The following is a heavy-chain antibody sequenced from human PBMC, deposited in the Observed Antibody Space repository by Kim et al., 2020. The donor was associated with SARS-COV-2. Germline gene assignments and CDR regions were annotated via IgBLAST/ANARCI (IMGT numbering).Heavy chain of an antibody. CDR1: GGSFSGYF. Sequence: SETLSLTCAVSGGSFSGYFWSWVRQPPGKGLEWIGDINHFGSTNYNPSLKSRVTISVDTSKNQFSLKLSSVTAADTAVYYCAHRSGSLLFDYWGQGTLVT. CDR2: INHFGST. CDR3: AHRSGSLLFDY. J-gene: IGHJ4*02. V-gene: IGHV4-34*01. D-gene: IGHD1-26*01.